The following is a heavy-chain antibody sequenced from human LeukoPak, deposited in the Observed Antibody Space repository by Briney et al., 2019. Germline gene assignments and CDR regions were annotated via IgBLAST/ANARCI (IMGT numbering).Heavy chain of an antibody. V-gene: IGHV4-39*01. Sequence: SETLSLTCTVSGGSISSSSYYWGWIRQPPGKGLEWIGSIYYSGSTYYNPSLKSRVTISVDTSKNQFSLKLSSVTAADTAVYYCARVVGTVTTYFDYWGQGTLVTVSS. D-gene: IGHD4-17*01. CDR3: ARVVGTVTTYFDY. CDR1: GGSISSSSYY. J-gene: IGHJ4*02. CDR2: IYYSGST.